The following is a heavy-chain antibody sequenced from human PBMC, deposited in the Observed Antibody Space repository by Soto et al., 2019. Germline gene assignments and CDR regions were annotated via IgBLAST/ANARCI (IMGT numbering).Heavy chain of an antibody. Sequence: GGSLRLSCAASGFTLSNKVRTWVRQAPGTGLEWLSAITSGGDTTKYADSVKGRFTISSDNSKNTLYLQMNSLRADDTAVYFCATRTAVAVNRGAFDLWGQGTMVTVSS. V-gene: IGHV3-23*01. CDR2: ITSGGDTT. D-gene: IGHD6-19*01. CDR1: GFTLSNKV. CDR3: ATRTAVAVNRGAFDL. J-gene: IGHJ3*01.